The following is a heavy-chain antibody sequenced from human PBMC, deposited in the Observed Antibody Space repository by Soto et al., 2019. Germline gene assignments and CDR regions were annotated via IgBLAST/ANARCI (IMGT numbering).Heavy chain of an antibody. D-gene: IGHD1-26*01. CDR2: IRSGGDYI. Sequence: EVQVVESGGGLVQPGGSLRLSCSFTFSMYSMNWVRQAPGKGLEWVASIRSGGDYIQYADSVKGRFTISTDNAKNSVYMQMNSLRVDDTAIYFCTRDQGGSYDSLFDPWGQGTLVTVSS. J-gene: IGHJ5*02. CDR1: FTFSMYS. V-gene: IGHV3-21*01. CDR3: TRDQGGSYDSLFDP.